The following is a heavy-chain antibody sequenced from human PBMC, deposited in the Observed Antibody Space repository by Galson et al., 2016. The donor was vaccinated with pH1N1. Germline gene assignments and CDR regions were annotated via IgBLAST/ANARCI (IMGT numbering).Heavy chain of an antibody. D-gene: IGHD1/OR15-1a*01. CDR2: IYPGDSDT. CDR3: ARRGINGTDF. CDR1: GYSFKSYR. J-gene: IGHJ4*02. V-gene: IGHV5-51*01. Sequence: QSGAEVKKSGESLKISCKGSGYSFKSYRIAWVRQMPGKGLEWMGIIYPGDSDTRYSPSFLGQVIMSADKSISTAFLQWSSLNASDTAMYYCARRGINGTDFWGQGTLVTVSS.